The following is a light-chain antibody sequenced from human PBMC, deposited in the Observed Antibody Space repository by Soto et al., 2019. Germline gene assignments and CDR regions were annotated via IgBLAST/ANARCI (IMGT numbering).Light chain of an antibody. CDR2: EVS. CDR1: SSDVGGYNY. CDR3: SSYTIRSTPYV. V-gene: IGLV2-14*01. Sequence: QSALTQPASVSGSPGQSITISCTGTSSDVGGYNYVSWYQQHPGKAPKLMIYEVSNRPSGVSNRFSGSKSGNTASLTISGLQAEDEADYYCSSYTIRSTPYVFGTATKLTVL. J-gene: IGLJ1*01.